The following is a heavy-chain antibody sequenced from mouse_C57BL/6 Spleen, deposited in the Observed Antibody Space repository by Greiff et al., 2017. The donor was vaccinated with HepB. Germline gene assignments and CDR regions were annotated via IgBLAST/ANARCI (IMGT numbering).Heavy chain of an antibody. V-gene: IGHV1-55*01. CDR1: GYTFTSYW. CDR2: IYPGSGST. Sequence: VKLMESWAELVKPGASVKMSCKASGYTFTSYWITWVKQRPGQGLEWIGDIYPGSGSTNYNEKFKSKATLTVDTSSSTAYMQLSSLTSEDSAVYYCARRGSRDWYFDVWGTGTTVTVSS. J-gene: IGHJ1*03. CDR3: ARRGSRDWYFDV.